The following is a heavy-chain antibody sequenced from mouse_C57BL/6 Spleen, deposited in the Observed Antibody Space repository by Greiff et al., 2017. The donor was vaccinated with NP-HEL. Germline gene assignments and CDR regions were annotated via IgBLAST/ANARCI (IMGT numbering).Heavy chain of an antibody. CDR3: ATLLDSSGYVGPWFAY. J-gene: IGHJ3*01. CDR1: GYTFTDYN. Sequence: EVQLQQSGPELAKPGASVKIPCKASGYTFTDYNMDWVKQSHGKSLEWIGDINPNNGGTIYNQKFKGKATLTVDKSSSTAYMELRSLTSEDTAVYYCATLLDSSGYVGPWFAYWGQGTLVTVSA. CDR2: INPNNGGT. V-gene: IGHV1-18*01. D-gene: IGHD3-2*02.